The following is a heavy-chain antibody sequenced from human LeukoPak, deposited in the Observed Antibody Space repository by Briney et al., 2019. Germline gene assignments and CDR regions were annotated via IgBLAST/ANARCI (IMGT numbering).Heavy chain of an antibody. CDR3: ARVGVWGYSSSRGAYWYFDL. D-gene: IGHD6-13*01. V-gene: IGHV4-4*07. Sequence: PSETLSLTCTVSGGSISSYYWSWIRQPAGKGLGWIGRICTSGSTNYNPSLKSRVTMSVDTSKNQFSLKLSSVTAADTAVYYCARVGVWGYSSSRGAYWYFDLWGRGTLVTVSS. J-gene: IGHJ2*01. CDR2: ICTSGST. CDR1: GGSISSYY.